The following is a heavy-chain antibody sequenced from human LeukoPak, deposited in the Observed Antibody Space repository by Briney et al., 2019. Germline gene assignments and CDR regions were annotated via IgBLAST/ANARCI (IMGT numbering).Heavy chain of an antibody. CDR2: INPNSGGT. CDR3: ARDTAYSSGSFDY. D-gene: IGHD6-19*01. J-gene: IGHJ4*02. V-gene: IGHV1-2*02. Sequence: ASVKVSCKASGYTFTSYYMHWVRQAPGQGLEWMGIINPNSGGTNYAQKFQGRVTMTRDTSISTAYMELSRLRSDDTAVYYCARDTAYSSGSFDYWGQGTLVTVSS. CDR1: GYTFTSYY.